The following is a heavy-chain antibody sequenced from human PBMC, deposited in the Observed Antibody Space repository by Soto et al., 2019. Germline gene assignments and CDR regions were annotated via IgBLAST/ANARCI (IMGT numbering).Heavy chain of an antibody. CDR2: IIPIFGTA. CDR3: ARDPRTGSLYYYYGMDV. CDR1: GGTFSRYS. Sequence: SVKVSCKASGGTFSRYSISWVRQAPGQGLEWMGGIIPIFGTANYAQKFQGRVTITADKSTSTAYMELSSLRSEDTAVYYCARDPRTGSLYYYYGMDVWGQGTTVTVSS. J-gene: IGHJ6*02. V-gene: IGHV1-69*06. D-gene: IGHD1-1*01.